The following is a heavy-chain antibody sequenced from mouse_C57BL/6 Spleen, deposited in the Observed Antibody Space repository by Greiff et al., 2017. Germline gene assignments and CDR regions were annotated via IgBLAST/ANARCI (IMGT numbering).Heavy chain of an antibody. Sequence: EVMLLESGGGLVKPGGSLKLSCAASGFTFSSYAMSWVRQTPEKRLEWVATISDGGSYTYYPDNVKGRFTISRDNAKNNLYLQMSHLKSEDTAMYYCARDDYWGQGTTLTVSS. V-gene: IGHV5-4*01. CDR1: GFTFSSYA. CDR3: ARDDY. J-gene: IGHJ2*01. CDR2: ISDGGSYT.